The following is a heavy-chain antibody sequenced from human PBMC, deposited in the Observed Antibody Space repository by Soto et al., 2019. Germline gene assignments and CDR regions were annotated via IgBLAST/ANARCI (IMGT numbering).Heavy chain of an antibody. CDR1: GGTFSSYT. D-gene: IGHD2-15*01. CDR2: IIPILGIA. Sequence: QVQLVQSGAEVKKPGSSVKVSCKASGGTFSSYTISWVRQAPGQGLEWMGRIIPILGIANYAQKFQGRVTITADKSTSTAYMELSSLRSEDTAVYYCARERGLIVVVVAAPGYAFDIWGQGTMVTVSS. J-gene: IGHJ3*02. V-gene: IGHV1-69*08. CDR3: ARERGLIVVVVAAPGYAFDI.